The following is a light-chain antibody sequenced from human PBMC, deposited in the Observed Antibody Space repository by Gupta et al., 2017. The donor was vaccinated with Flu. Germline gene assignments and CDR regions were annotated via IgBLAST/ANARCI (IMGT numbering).Light chain of an antibody. Sequence: SVLPPPPSASGPPGPRVILSCSGSSSNIGSNYVYWYQQFPGAAPKLVIYKSNQRPSGVPARFSGSKSGTSASLAISGRRSEEDADYYCATWDDSLSGCVFGTGTKVTVL. CDR2: KSN. CDR1: SSNIGSNY. J-gene: IGLJ1*01. CDR3: ATWDDSLSGCV. V-gene: IGLV1-47*01.